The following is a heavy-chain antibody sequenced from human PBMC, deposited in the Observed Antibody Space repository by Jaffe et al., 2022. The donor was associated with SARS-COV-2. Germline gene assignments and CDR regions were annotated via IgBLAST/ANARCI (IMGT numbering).Heavy chain of an antibody. D-gene: IGHD6-13*01. CDR3: AREAGASFDY. J-gene: IGHJ4*02. CDR2: VNLDGSEK. V-gene: IGHV3-7*01. CDR1: DNSYW. Sequence: EVQLVESGGGLVQPGGSLRLSCAGSDNSYWMSWVRQAPGKGLEWVASVNLDGSEKYYVDSVKGRFTISRDNGKNLLYLQMNSLRAEDTAVFYCAREAGASFDYWGQGTLVTVSS.